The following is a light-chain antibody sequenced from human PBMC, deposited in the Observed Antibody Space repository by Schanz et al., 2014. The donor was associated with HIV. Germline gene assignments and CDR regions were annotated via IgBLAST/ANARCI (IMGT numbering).Light chain of an antibody. Sequence: QSVLTQPPSASATPGQRVTISCSGGSSNIGSNPLNWYQHVPGTAPKLLIYSNDQRPSGIPDRFSGSKSGTSASLAITGLQAEDEADYYCQSYDSSLSGVVFGGGTKLTVL. CDR1: SSNIGSNP. J-gene: IGLJ2*01. CDR3: QSYDSSLSGVV. CDR2: SND. V-gene: IGLV1-44*01.